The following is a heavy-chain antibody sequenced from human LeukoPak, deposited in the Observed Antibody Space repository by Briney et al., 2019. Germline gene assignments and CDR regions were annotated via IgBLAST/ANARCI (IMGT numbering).Heavy chain of an antibody. V-gene: IGHV3-23*01. CDR3: ARVGYSGYDYDY. J-gene: IGHJ4*02. D-gene: IGHD5-12*01. CDR2: ISGSGDST. CDR1: GFTFSSYA. Sequence: GGSLRLSCEASGFTFSSYALSWVRQAPGKGLEPVSVISGSGDSTYYADSVEGRCTISRDNSKDALYLQMNSLRAEDTAVYYCARVGYSGYDYDYWGQGTLVTVSS.